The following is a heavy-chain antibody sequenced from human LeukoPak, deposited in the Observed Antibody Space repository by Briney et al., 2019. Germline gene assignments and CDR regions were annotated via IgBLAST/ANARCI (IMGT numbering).Heavy chain of an antibody. CDR1: GGSISSGDYY. CDR3: ARSAGTTRGFDY. Sequence: SQTLSLTCTVSGGSISSGDYYWSWIRQPPGKGLEWIGYIYYSGSTYYNPSLKSRVTISVDTSKNQFSLKLSSVTAADTAVYSCARSAGTTRGFDYWGQGTLVTVSS. V-gene: IGHV4-30-4*01. D-gene: IGHD1-1*01. CDR2: IYYSGST. J-gene: IGHJ4*02.